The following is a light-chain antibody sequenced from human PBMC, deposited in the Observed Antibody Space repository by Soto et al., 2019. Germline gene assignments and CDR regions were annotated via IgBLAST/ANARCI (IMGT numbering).Light chain of an antibody. J-gene: IGKJ1*01. CDR3: QQRSNWPVT. Sequence: EIVLTQSPATLSLYPGERATLSCRASQRVSSYLAWYQQKPGQAPRLLIYDASSRATGIPARFSGSGSGTEFTVTISSLEPEDCAVDYCQQRSNWPVTFGQGTRVDIK. CDR1: QRVSSY. CDR2: DAS. V-gene: IGKV3-11*01.